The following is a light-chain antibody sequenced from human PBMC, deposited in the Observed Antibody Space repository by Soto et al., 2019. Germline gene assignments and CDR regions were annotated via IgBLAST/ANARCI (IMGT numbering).Light chain of an antibody. J-gene: IGKJ5*01. CDR1: HSVSSD. CDR2: GAS. Sequence: EIEMTQSPATLSVSPRERATRSCRASHSVSSDLAWFQQQPGQAPRLLIYGASTRATGIPARFSGSGSGTEFTLTISSLQSEDFAVYYCQQYSNRPLTFGQGTRLEIK. CDR3: QQYSNRPLT. V-gene: IGKV3-15*01.